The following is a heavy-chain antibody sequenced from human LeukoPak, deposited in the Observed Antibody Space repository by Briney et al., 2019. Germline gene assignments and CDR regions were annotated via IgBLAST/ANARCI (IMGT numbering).Heavy chain of an antibody. V-gene: IGHV4-59*01. D-gene: IGHD3-10*01. CDR1: GDSISSSY. CDR3: ARGGGF. J-gene: IGHJ4*02. CDR2: VHQTGST. Sequence: SETLSLTCSVSGDSISSSYWSWIRQPPGKGLEWIAYVHQTGSTNYNPSLKSRVTISVDTSKNQFSLKLRSVTAADTAVYYCARGGGFGGQGTLVTVSS.